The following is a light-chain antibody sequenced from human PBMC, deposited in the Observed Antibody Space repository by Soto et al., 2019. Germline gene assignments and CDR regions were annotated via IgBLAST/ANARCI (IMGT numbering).Light chain of an antibody. J-gene: IGKJ1*01. CDR3: QQYGSTPTWT. Sequence: EIVLSQSPATLSLSPGARATLSCRASQSVSSYLAWYQQKPGQAPRLLIYDASNRATGIPARFSGGVSGTDFTPPTSRLEPEDSAAYYCQQYGSTPTWTFGQGTKVDIK. CDR2: DAS. V-gene: IGKV3-20*01. CDR1: QSVSSY.